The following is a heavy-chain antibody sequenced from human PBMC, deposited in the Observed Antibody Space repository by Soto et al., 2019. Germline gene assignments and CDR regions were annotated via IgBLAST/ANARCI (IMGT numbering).Heavy chain of an antibody. V-gene: IGHV3-21*01. CDR3: ARVSIAAAGEGPPIDYGMDV. CDR2: ISSSSSYI. J-gene: IGHJ6*02. Sequence: EVQLVESGGGLVKPGESLRLSCAASGLTFSSYSMNWVRQASGKGLEWVSSISSSSSYIYYADSVKGRFTISRDNAKNSLYLQMNSLRAEDAAVYYCARVSIAAAGEGPPIDYGMDVWGQGTTVTVSS. D-gene: IGHD6-13*01. CDR1: GLTFSSYS.